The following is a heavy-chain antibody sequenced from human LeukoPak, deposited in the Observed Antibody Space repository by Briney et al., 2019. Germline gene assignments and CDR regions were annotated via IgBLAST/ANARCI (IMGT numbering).Heavy chain of an antibody. J-gene: IGHJ4*01. Sequence: TGGSLRLSCAGSGFIFNNYAMHWVRQPPGKGLEWVSGISWNSGSIDYADSVKGRFTISRDNAKNSLYLQMNNLRAEDTAVYYCAKDWRGGHTFDQWGHGTLVTVSS. V-gene: IGHV3-9*01. CDR2: ISWNSGSI. CDR3: AKDWRGGHTFDQ. D-gene: IGHD6-25*01. CDR1: GFIFNNYA.